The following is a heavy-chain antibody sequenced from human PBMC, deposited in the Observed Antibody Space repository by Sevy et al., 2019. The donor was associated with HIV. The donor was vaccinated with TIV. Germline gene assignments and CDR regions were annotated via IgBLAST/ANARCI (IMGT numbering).Heavy chain of an antibody. CDR2: ISWNSGSI. CDR1: GFTFDDYA. Sequence: GGSLRLSCAASGFTFDDYAMHWVRQAPGKGLEWVSGISWNSGSIGYADSVKGRFTISRDNAKNSLYLQMNSLRAEDTALYYCAKDVSYGGRGRVGGGDAFDIWGQGTMVTVSS. J-gene: IGHJ3*02. V-gene: IGHV3-9*01. CDR3: AKDVSYGGRGRVGGGDAFDI. D-gene: IGHD3-16*01.